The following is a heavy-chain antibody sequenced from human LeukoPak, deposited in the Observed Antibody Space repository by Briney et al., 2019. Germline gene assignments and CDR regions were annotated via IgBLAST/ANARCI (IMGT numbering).Heavy chain of an antibody. J-gene: IGHJ4*02. V-gene: IGHV3-30*02. CDR1: GFTFSSYG. CDR3: AKDRDLDY. D-gene: IGHD2-21*01. Sequence: GGSMRLSCAASGFTFSSYGMHWVRQAPGKGLEWVAFIRYDGSNKYYADSVKGRFTISRDNSMNTLYLQMNSLRAENTAVYYCAKDRDLDYWGQGPLVTVSS. CDR2: IRYDGSNK.